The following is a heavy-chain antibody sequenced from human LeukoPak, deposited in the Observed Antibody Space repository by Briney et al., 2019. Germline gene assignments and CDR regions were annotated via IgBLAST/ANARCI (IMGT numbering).Heavy chain of an antibody. CDR1: GGSISSSSYY. CDR2: IYYSGST. Sequence: SETLSLTCTVSGGSISSSSYYWGWIRQPPGKGLEWIGSIYYSGSTYYNPSLKSRVTISVDTSKNQFSLKLSSVTAADTAVYYCARHEFLGELIVGARRDAFDIWGQGTMVTVSS. V-gene: IGHV4-39*01. CDR3: ARHEFLGELIVGARRDAFDI. J-gene: IGHJ3*02. D-gene: IGHD1-26*01.